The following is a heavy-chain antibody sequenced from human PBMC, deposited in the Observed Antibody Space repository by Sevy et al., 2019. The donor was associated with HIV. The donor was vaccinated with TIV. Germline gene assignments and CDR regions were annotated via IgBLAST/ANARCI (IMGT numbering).Heavy chain of an antibody. Sequence: GGSLRLSCAASGFTFSSYWMSWVRQAPGKGLEWVANIKQDGSEKYYVDSVKGRFTISRDNAKNSLYLQMNSLRAEDTAVYYCARVRYTYGSYYFDYWGQGTLVTVSS. CDR3: ARVRYTYGSYYFDY. J-gene: IGHJ4*02. CDR2: IKQDGSEK. CDR1: GFTFSSYW. D-gene: IGHD5-18*01. V-gene: IGHV3-7*03.